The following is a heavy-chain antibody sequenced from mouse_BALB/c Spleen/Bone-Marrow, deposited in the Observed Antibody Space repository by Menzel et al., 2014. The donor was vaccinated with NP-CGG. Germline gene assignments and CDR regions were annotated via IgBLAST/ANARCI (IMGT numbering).Heavy chain of an antibody. J-gene: IGHJ4*01. Sequence: VQLQQSGAELMKPGASVKISCKATGYTFXSYWIEWVKRRPGHGLEWIGEILPGSGNTNYNEKFKGKATFTADTSSNTAYMQLSSLTSEDSAVYYCAREDITTVVEMDYWGQGTSVTVSS. D-gene: IGHD1-1*01. CDR3: AREDITTVVEMDY. V-gene: IGHV1-9*01. CDR1: GYTFXSYW. CDR2: ILPGSGNT.